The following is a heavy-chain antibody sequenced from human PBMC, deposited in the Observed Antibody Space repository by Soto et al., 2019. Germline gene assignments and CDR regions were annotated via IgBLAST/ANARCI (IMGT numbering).Heavy chain of an antibody. Sequence: PAGSLRLSCAASGFDFRSYGIHWVRQAPGRGLEWVAAASYDGSETYYADSAKGRFTVSKEISKNTVFLQMNALRHEDTALYFCVRDSGWPILNFDSWGQGTLVTVSS. CDR3: VRDSGWPILNFDS. CDR2: ASYDGSET. V-gene: IGHV3-30*03. J-gene: IGHJ4*02. CDR1: GFDFRSYG. D-gene: IGHD3-10*01.